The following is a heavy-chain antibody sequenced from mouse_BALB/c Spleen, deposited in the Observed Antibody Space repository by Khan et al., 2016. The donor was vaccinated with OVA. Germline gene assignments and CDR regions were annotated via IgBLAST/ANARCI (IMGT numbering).Heavy chain of an antibody. CDR2: ISSGGSYT. CDR3: SRLAYYCARGGFAY. J-gene: IGHJ3*01. CDR1: GFTFSTYG. Sequence: EVRLVESGGDLVKPGGSLKLSCAASGFTFSTYGMSWVRQIPDKRLEWVATISSGGSYTFYPDSVKGRFTISRDNANNTLYLQMTSLKSDDTAMYYCSRLAYYCARGGFAYWGQGTLVTVSA. D-gene: IGHD1-1*01. V-gene: IGHV5-6*01.